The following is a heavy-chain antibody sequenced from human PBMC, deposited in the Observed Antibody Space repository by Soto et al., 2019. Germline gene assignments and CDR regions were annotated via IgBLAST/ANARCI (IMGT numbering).Heavy chain of an antibody. CDR1: GGSISSYY. J-gene: IGHJ4*02. CDR3: ARAGTAMGENDY. CDR2: IYYSGST. Sequence: SETLSLTCTVSGGSISSYYWSWIRQPPGKGLEWIGYIYYSGSTNYNPSLKSRVTISVDTSKNQFSLKLSSVTAADTAVYYCARAGTAMGENDYWGQGTLVTVSS. V-gene: IGHV4-59*01. D-gene: IGHD5-18*01.